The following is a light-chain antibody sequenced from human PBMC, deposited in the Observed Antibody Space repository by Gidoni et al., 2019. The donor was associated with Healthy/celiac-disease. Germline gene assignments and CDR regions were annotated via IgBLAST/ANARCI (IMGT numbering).Light chain of an antibody. CDR2: GAS. Sequence: EIVMTQSPATLSVSTGERATPACRASQSVSSNLAWYQQKPGQAPRLLIYGASTRATGIPARFSGSGSGTEFTLTISSLQSADFAVYYCQQYNNWRLTFGGGTKVEIK. V-gene: IGKV3-15*01. J-gene: IGKJ4*01. CDR3: QQYNNWRLT. CDR1: QSVSSN.